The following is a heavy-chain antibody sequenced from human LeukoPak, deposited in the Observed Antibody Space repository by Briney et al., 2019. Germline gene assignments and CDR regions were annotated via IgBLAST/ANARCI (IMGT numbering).Heavy chain of an antibody. J-gene: IGHJ2*01. CDR3: ARSHYWYFDL. CDR2: IYSGGST. CDR1: GFTVSSNY. Sequence: VGSLRLSCAASGFTVSSNYMSWVRQAPGKGLEWVSVIYSGGSTYYADSVEGRFTISRDNSKNTLYLQMNSLRAEDTAVYYCARSHYWYFDLWGRGTLVTVSS. V-gene: IGHV3-53*01.